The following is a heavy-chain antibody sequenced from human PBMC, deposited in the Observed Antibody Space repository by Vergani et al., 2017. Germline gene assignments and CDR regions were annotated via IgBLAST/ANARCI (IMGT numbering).Heavy chain of an antibody. Sequence: QVQLQESGPGLVKPSETLSLTCTVSGGSISSYYWSWIRQPPGKGLEWIGYIYYSGSTNYNPSLKSRVTISVDTSKNQFSLKLSSVTAADTAVYYCAAAASLDYYYYMDVGGKGTTVTVSS. V-gene: IGHV4-59*01. D-gene: IGHD2-2*01. J-gene: IGHJ6*03. CDR2: IYYSGST. CDR3: AAAASLDYYYYMDV. CDR1: GGSISSYY.